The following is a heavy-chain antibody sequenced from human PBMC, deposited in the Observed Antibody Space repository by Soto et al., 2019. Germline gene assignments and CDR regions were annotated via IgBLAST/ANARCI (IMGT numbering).Heavy chain of an antibody. J-gene: IGHJ6*02. V-gene: IGHV5-51*01. CDR1: GYTFTNYW. CDR2: IYPGDSDT. CDR3: AASIFYYGMDV. Sequence: GESLKISCKGSGYTFTNYWIGWVRQMPGKGLEWMGIIYPGDSDTKYNPSFQGQVTISADKSITTTYLRWTSLKASDTAIYYCAASIFYYGMDVWGQGTSVTVSS.